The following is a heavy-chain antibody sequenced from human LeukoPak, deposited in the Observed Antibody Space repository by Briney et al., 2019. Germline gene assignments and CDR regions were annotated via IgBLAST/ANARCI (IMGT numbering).Heavy chain of an antibody. CDR2: ISTDGYTT. CDR3: VVGGSPGY. V-gene: IGHV3-74*01. Sequence: GGSLRLSCAASGLSFSAYKMHWARHAPRKGLVWVSRISTDGYTTDYADFVQGRFTASRDNTKNTWSLEMNSLRAEDTAVYYCVVGGSPGYWGQGTLVTVSS. CDR1: GLSFSAYK. J-gene: IGHJ4*02. D-gene: IGHD2-15*01.